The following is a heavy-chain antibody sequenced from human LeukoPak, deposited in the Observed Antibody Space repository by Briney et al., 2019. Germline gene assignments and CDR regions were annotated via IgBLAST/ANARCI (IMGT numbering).Heavy chain of an antibody. D-gene: IGHD3-9*01. CDR2: INPNSGGT. Sequence: ASVKVSCKASGYTFTGYYMHWVRQAPGHGLEWMGWINPNSGGTNYAQKFQGRVTMTRDTSISTAYMELSRLRSDDTAVYYCARADYDILTGYYFYFDYWGQGTLVTVSS. CDR3: ARADYDILTGYYFYFDY. J-gene: IGHJ4*02. CDR1: GYTFTGYY. V-gene: IGHV1-2*02.